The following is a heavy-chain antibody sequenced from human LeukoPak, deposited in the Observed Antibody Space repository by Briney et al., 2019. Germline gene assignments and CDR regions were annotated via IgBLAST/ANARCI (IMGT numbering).Heavy chain of an antibody. D-gene: IGHD6-19*01. J-gene: IGHJ5*02. CDR3: ARQAAGTSVWFDP. CDR1: GYTFTGYY. V-gene: IGHV1-2*02. Sequence: GASVKVSCKASGYTFTGYYMHWVRQAPGQGLEWMGWINPNSGGTNYAQKFQGRVTMTRDTSISTAYMELSRLRSDDTAVYYCARQAAGTSVWFDPWGQGTLVTVSS. CDR2: INPNSGGT.